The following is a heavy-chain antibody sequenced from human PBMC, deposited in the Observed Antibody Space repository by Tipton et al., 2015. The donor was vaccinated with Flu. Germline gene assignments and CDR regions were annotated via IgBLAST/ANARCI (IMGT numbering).Heavy chain of an antibody. CDR3: AREGSGSYRAFDI. D-gene: IGHD1-26*01. J-gene: IGHJ3*02. Sequence: LVKPSETLSLTCTVSGGSISSYYWSWIRQPPGKGLEWIGYIYYSGSTNYNPSLKSRVTISVDTSKNQFSLKLSSVTAADTAVYYCAREGSGSYRAFDIWGQGTMVTVSS. V-gene: IGHV4-59*01. CDR2: IYYSGST. CDR1: GGSISSYY.